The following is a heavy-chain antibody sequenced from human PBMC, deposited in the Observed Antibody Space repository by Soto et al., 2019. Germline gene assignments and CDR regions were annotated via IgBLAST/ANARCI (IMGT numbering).Heavy chain of an antibody. D-gene: IGHD3-22*01. CDR3: ARDQGYYDSSGYLGGYYYYGMDV. CDR1: GGSISSYY. V-gene: IGHV4-4*07. J-gene: IGHJ6*02. Sequence: SKTPSITCTVSGGSISSYYWSCIRRPAGKGLEWLGRIYTSGSTNYNPSLKSRVTMSVDTSNNQFSLKLSSVTAADTAVYYCARDQGYYDSSGYLGGYYYYGMDVWGQGTTVT. CDR2: IYTSGST.